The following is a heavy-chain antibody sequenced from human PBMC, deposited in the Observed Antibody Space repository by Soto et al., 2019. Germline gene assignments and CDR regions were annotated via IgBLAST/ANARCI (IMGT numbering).Heavy chain of an antibody. CDR2: INHSGST. Sequence: SETLSLTCAVYGGSFSGYYWSWIRQPPGKGLEWIGEINHSGSTNYNPSLKSRVTISVDTSKNQFSLKLSSVTAADTAVYYCARERILRFLEWLLPTDYGMDVWGQGTTVTVSS. J-gene: IGHJ6*02. CDR1: GGSFSGYY. D-gene: IGHD3-3*01. CDR3: ARERILRFLEWLLPTDYGMDV. V-gene: IGHV4-34*01.